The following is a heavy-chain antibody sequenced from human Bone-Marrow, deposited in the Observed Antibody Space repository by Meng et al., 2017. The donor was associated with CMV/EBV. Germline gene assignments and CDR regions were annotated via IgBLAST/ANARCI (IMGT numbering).Heavy chain of an antibody. CDR3: ARGGGTVRFLEYLNY. J-gene: IGHJ4*02. V-gene: IGHV3-23*01. CDR2: ISGSGGST. CDR1: GFTFSSYA. D-gene: IGHD3-3*01. Sequence: GGSLRLSCAASGFTFSSYAMSWVRQAPGKGLEWVSAISGSGGSTYYADSVKGRFTISRDNSKNTLYLQMNSLRAEDTAVYYCARGGGTVRFLEYLNYWGQGTLVTVSS.